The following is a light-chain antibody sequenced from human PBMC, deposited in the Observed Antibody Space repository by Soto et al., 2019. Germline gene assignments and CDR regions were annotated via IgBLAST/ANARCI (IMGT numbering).Light chain of an antibody. CDR1: SSNIGANS. V-gene: IGLV1-44*01. CDR2: SSN. J-gene: IGLJ1*01. Sequence: QSVLTQSHSASGTPGQRVTISCSGSSSNIGANSVQWFQQLPGTAPKVPIYSSNHRPSGVPERFSGSKSGTSASLAISELQSDDEADYYCAAWDESLHGHVFGTGTKVTVL. CDR3: AAWDESLHGHV.